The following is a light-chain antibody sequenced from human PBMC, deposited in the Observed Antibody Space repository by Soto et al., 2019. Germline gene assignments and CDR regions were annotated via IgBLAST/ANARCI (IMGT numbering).Light chain of an antibody. V-gene: IGKV3-20*01. Sequence: EIVLTQSPGTLSLSPGERATLSCRASQSVSSHYLTWYQQKPGQAPRLLMYVAYYRAAGIPDRFSGSGSGTDFTLTITRLEPEDLAVYYCQHYDTSPRLTFGGGTKLEI. CDR3: QHYDTSPRLT. J-gene: IGKJ4*01. CDR2: VAY. CDR1: QSVSSHY.